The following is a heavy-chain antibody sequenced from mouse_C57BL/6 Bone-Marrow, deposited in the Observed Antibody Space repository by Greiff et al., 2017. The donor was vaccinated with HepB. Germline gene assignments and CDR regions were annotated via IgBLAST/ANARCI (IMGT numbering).Heavy chain of an antibody. J-gene: IGHJ4*01. D-gene: IGHD2-3*01. CDR1: GYTFTSYW. V-gene: IGHV1-61*01. CDR3: ASRGLLGGYAMDY. CDR2: IYPSDSET. Sequence: QVQLQQPGAELVRPGSSVKLSCKASGYTFTSYWMDWVKQRPGQGLEWIGNIYPSDSETHYNQKFKDKATLTVDKSSSTAYMQLSSLTSEDSAVYYCASRGLLGGYAMDYWGQGTSVTVSS.